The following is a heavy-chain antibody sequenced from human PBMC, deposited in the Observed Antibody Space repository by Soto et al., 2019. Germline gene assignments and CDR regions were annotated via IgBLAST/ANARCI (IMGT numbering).Heavy chain of an antibody. D-gene: IGHD3-22*01. V-gene: IGHV3-21*01. CDR2: ISSSSSYI. CDR1: GFTFSSYS. J-gene: IGHJ3*02. CDR3: GGEPFGGGYYAGDAFV. Sequence: EVQLVESGGGLVKPGGSLRLSCAASGFTFSSYSMNWVRQAPGKGLEWVSSISSSSSYIYYADSVKGRFTISRDNAKNSLNLQMKGWRAEDRPGYYGGGEPFGGGYYAGDAFVIGAKGQWSPSLQ.